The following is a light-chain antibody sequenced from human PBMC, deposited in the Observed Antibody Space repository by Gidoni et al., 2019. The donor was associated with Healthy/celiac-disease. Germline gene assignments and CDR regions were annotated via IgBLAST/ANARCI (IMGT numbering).Light chain of an antibody. CDR2: WAS. J-gene: IGKJ1*01. Sequence: DIVMTQSPDSMAVSLGERATINCKSSQGVFYSSNNKNYLAWYQQKPGQPPKLLIYWASTRESGVPDRFSGGGSGTDFTLTISSLQAEDVAVYYCQQYYTTPQTFGQGTKVEIK. V-gene: IGKV4-1*01. CDR1: QGVFYSSNNKNY. CDR3: QQYYTTPQT.